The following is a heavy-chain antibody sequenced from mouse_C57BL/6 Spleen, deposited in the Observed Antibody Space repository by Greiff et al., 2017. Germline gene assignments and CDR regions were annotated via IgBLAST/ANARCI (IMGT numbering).Heavy chain of an antibody. CDR2: IRSKSNNYAT. CDR1: GFSFNTYA. J-gene: IGHJ3*01. CDR3: VRQRFAY. V-gene: IGHV10-1*01. Sequence: GGGLVQPKGSLKLSCAAPGFSFNTYAMNWVRQAPGKGLEWVARIRSKSNNYATYYADSVKDRFTISRDDSESMLYLQMNNLKTEDTAMYYCVRQRFAYWGQGTLVTVSA.